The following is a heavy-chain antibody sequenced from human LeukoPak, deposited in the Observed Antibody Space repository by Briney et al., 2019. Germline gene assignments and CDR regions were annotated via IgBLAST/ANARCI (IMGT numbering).Heavy chain of an antibody. CDR2: IIPILGIA. D-gene: IGHD2-21*02. V-gene: IGHV1-69*04. J-gene: IGHJ4*02. CDR3: ARDRPVYCGGDCLVDY. CDR1: GGTFSSYA. Sequence: SVKVSCKASGGTFSSYAISWVRQAPGQGLEWMGRIIPILGIANYAQKFQGRVTITADKSTSTAYMELSSLRSEDTAVYYCARDRPVYCGGDCLVDYWGQGTLVTVSS.